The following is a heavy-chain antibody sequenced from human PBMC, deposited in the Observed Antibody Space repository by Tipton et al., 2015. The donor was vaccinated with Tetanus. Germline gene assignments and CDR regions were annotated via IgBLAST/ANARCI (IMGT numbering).Heavy chain of an antibody. Sequence: TLSLTCGVSGGSSSSFYWSWIRQPPGKGLEWIGEINHRGGTSYNPSLKSRVTISVDTSKNEFSLNMTSVTAADTAVYFYARANFDFSKKGPFDSWGQGILVIVSS. CDR1: GGSSSSFY. CDR3: ARANFDFSKKGPFDS. V-gene: IGHV4-34*01. D-gene: IGHD3-3*01. J-gene: IGHJ4*02. CDR2: INHRGGT.